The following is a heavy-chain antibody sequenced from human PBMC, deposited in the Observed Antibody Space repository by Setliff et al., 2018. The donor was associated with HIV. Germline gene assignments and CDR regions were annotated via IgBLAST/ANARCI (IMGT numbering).Heavy chain of an antibody. Sequence: SETLSLTCSVSGGSINSDNYYWGWIRQAPGKGLEWIGSIYYSGTTYYNPSLRGRVTISVDRSRNQFSLTLNSVTAAGTATYYCASRGIVVVTMSMPDEFFVHWDHGTQVTVSS. J-gene: IGHJ1*01. CDR2: IYYSGTT. V-gene: IGHV4-39*01. CDR3: ASRGIVVVTMSMPDEFFVH. CDR1: GGSINSDNYY. D-gene: IGHD2-21*02.